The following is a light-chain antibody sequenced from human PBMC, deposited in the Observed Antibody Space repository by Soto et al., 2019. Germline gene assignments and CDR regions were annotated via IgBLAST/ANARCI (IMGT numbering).Light chain of an antibody. V-gene: IGLV1-44*01. Sequence: QSALTHPPSASGTPGQRVTISCSGSSSNIGSHVVYWYQQLAGTAPKLLMYNNNQRPSGVPDQLSGSKSGTSASLVISGLQSEDEADYYCAVWYDSLDGWVFGGGTKLTVL. CDR2: NNN. CDR3: AVWYDSLDGWV. CDR1: SSNIGSHV. J-gene: IGLJ3*02.